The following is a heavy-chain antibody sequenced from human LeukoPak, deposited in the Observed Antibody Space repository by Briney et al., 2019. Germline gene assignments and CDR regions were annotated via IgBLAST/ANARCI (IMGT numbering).Heavy chain of an antibody. J-gene: IGHJ2*01. V-gene: IGHV4-61*02. D-gene: IGHD2-2*01. CDR3: AAEDVGCSSTRCKGWYFDL. Sequence: SQTLSLTCTVSGGSISSGSYYWSWIRQPAGKGLEWIGRIYTSGSTNYNPSLKRRVTISVDTSKNQFSLKLSSVTAADTAVYYCAAEDVGCSSTRCKGWYFDLWGRGTLVTVSS. CDR1: GGSISSGSYY. CDR2: IYTSGST.